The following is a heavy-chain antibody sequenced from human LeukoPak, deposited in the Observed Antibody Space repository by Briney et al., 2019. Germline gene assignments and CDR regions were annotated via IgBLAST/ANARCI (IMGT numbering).Heavy chain of an antibody. D-gene: IGHD3-10*01. CDR2: INPKSGDT. J-gene: IGHJ4*02. Sequence: GASVKVSCKASRYIFTGYQIHWVRQAPGQGLEWMGWINPKSGDTNYAQKFRDRVTVTSDSSISTVYMELSSLRSDDTAVYYCAREGRWESGYKFGSGTSALDYWGQGTPVSVSS. CDR1: RYIFTGYQ. CDR3: AREGRWESGYKFGSGTSALDY. V-gene: IGHV1-2*02.